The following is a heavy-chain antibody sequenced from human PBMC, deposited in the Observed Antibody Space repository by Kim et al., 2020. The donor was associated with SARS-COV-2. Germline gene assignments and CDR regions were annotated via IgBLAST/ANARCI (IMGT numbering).Heavy chain of an antibody. Sequence: YADSVKGRFTTSRDNAKNSLYLQMNSLRAEDTAVYYCAREVTGTSDWFDPWGQGTLVTVSS. V-gene: IGHV3-21*01. J-gene: IGHJ5*02. CDR3: AREVTGTSDWFDP. D-gene: IGHD1-7*01.